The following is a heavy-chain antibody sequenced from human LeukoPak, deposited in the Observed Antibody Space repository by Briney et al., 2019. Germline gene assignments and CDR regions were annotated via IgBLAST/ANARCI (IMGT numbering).Heavy chain of an antibody. V-gene: IGHV3-48*04. J-gene: IGHJ4*02. CDR2: ISSSSSTI. Sequence: GGSLRLSCAASGFTFSSYTMNWVRQAPGKGLEWISYISSSSSTIYYADSVRGRFTISRDNAKNSLYLQMNSLRAEDTAVYYCAKEGSSSWSLWGQGTLVTVSS. D-gene: IGHD6-13*01. CDR3: AKEGSSSWSL. CDR1: GFTFSSYT.